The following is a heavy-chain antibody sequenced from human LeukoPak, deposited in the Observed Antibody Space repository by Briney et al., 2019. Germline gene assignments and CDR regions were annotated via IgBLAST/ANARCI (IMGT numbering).Heavy chain of an antibody. J-gene: IGHJ6*03. V-gene: IGHV1-2*02. Sequence: ASVKVSCKASGYTFTGYFMHWVRQAPGQGLEWMGWINPNSGGTNFAQKFQGRVTMARDMSISTAYMELSRLRSDDTAVYYCARGGSPIYYYYMDVWGKGTTVTISS. CDR2: INPNSGGT. D-gene: IGHD2-2*01. CDR3: ARGGSPIYYYYMDV. CDR1: GYTFTGYF.